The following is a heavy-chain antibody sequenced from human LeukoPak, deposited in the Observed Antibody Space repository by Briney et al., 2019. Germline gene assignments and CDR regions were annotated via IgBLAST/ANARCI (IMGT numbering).Heavy chain of an antibody. CDR2: ISGSGNST. J-gene: IGHJ4*02. D-gene: IGHD2-15*01. CDR3: AKVLVFVSANRYYFDC. Sequence: PGGSLRLSCAASGLTFSGSAMSWVRQAPGKGLEWVSLISGSGNSTYYADSVKGRFTISRDNSNNMLYLQMNSLRAEDTAIYYCAKVLVFVSANRYYFDCGGQGTLVTVSS. CDR1: GLTFSGSA. V-gene: IGHV3-23*01.